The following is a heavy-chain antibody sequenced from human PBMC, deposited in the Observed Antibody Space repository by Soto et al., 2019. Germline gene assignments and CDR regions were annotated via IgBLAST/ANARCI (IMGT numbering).Heavy chain of an antibody. D-gene: IGHD2-2*01. J-gene: IGHJ6*02. V-gene: IGHV3-21*01. Sequence: LRLSCSASGFTFGSYSMNCVRQAPGKGLEWVSSISSSSSYIYYADSVKGRFTISRDNAKNSLCLQMNSLRAEDTAVYYCARDRVVPFYYYGMDVWGRGTTDTVSS. CDR3: ARDRVVPFYYYGMDV. CDR2: ISSSSSYI. CDR1: GFTFGSYS.